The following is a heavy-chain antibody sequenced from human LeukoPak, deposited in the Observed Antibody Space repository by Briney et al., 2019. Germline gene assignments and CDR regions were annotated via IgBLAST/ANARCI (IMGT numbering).Heavy chain of an antibody. CDR3: ARVLNPTGDAFDI. CDR1: GGSINNHY. Sequence: KTSETLSLTCIVSGGSINNHYWTWIRQTPGKGLEWIGDIHYTGTTKYNPSLKSRVTISIDTSKNQFSPELSSVTATDTAVYFCARVLNPTGDAFDIWGQGTMVTVSS. V-gene: IGHV4-59*08. J-gene: IGHJ3*02. D-gene: IGHD1-1*01. CDR2: IHYTGTT.